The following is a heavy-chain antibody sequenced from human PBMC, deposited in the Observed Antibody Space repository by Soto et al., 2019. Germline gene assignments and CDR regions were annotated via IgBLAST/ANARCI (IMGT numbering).Heavy chain of an antibody. Sequence: QVQLVESGGGVVQPGRSLRLSCAASGFTFSSYAMHWVRQAPGKGLEWVAVISYDGSNKYYADSVKGRFTISRDNSKNTLYLQMNSLRAEDTAVYYWARDAGLGNGYDEGYFDYWGQGTLVTVSS. CDR3: ARDAGLGNGYDEGYFDY. CDR1: GFTFSSYA. V-gene: IGHV3-30-3*01. J-gene: IGHJ4*02. D-gene: IGHD5-12*01. CDR2: ISYDGSNK.